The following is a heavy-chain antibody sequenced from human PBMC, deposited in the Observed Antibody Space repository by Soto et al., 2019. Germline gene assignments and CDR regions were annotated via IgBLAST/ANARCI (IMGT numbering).Heavy chain of an antibody. CDR3: ARGSECDDYSDWYHD. Sequence: SETLSLTCTVSGGSISSGDYYWSWIRQPPGKGLEWIGYIYYSGSTYYNPSLKSRVTISVDTSKNQFSLKLSSVTAADTAVYYCARGSECDDYSDWYHDWGQGTLVTVSS. V-gene: IGHV4-30-4*01. CDR1: GGSISSGDYY. J-gene: IGHJ4*02. CDR2: IYYSGST. D-gene: IGHD2-21*01.